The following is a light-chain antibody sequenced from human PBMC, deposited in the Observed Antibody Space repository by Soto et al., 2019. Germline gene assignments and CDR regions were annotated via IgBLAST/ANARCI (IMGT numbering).Light chain of an antibody. CDR1: QSISSY. V-gene: IGKV1-5*01. CDR3: QQYNSYSRT. Sequence: DIQMTQSPSSLSAPVGDRVTITCRASQSISSYLNWYQHKPGKAPKLLIYDASSLESGVPSRFSGSGSGTEFTLTISSLQPDGFATYYCQQYNSYSRTFGQGTKVDIK. CDR2: DAS. J-gene: IGKJ1*01.